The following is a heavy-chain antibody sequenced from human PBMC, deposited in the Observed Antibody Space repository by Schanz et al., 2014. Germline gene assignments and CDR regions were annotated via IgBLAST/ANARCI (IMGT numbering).Heavy chain of an antibody. CDR1: EYSFTSYS. V-gene: IGHV1-3*01. CDR3: ARGHHPHGITVAARGFDP. Sequence: QVHLVQSGAEVKRPGASVKVSCKASEYSFTSYSMHWVRQAPGQRLEWMGWISVYNHNKEYDQKFQGRVTMTTDTSTSTAYMELRSRRSDDTAVYYCARGHHPHGITVAARGFDPWGQGTLVTVSS. D-gene: IGHD6-19*01. CDR2: ISVYNHNK. J-gene: IGHJ5*02.